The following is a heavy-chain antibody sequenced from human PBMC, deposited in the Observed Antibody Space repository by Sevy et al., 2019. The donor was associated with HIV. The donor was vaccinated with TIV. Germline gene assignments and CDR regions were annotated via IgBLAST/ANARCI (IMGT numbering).Heavy chain of an antibody. Sequence: GGSLRLSCAASGFTFSSYAMSWVHQAPGKGLEWVSAISGSGGSTYYADSVKGRFTISRDNSKNTLYLQMNSLRAEDTAVYYCAKDVKQLVAFATGGQRTLVTVSS. V-gene: IGHV3-23*01. CDR1: GFTFSSYA. J-gene: IGHJ4*02. CDR2: ISGSGGST. D-gene: IGHD6-13*01. CDR3: AKDVKQLVAFAT.